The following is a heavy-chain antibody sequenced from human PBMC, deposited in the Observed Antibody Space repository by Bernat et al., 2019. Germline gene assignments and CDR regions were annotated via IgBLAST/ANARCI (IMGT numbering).Heavy chain of an antibody. Sequence: EVQLVESGGGLVQPGGSLRLSCAASGFTFSSYWMSWVRQAPGKGLEWVANIKQDGSEKYYVDSVKGRFTISRDNAKNSLYLQMNSLRAEDTAVYYCARAGGYCSSTSCYAFDIWGQGTMVTVSS. CDR2: IKQDGSEK. CDR1: GFTFSSYW. D-gene: IGHD2-2*01. CDR3: ARAGGYCSSTSCYAFDI. J-gene: IGHJ3*02. V-gene: IGHV3-7*03.